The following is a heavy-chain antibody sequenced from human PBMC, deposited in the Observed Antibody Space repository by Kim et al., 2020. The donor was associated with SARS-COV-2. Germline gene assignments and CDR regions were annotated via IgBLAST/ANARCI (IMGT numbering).Heavy chain of an antibody. V-gene: IGHV1-8*01. CDR3: ARGFDP. J-gene: IGHJ5*02. CDR2: NRRDT. Sequence: NRRDTGYAQTVQGNVTMTRNTSISTAYMERTSLRSEDTAVYYCARGFDPWGQGTLVTVSS.